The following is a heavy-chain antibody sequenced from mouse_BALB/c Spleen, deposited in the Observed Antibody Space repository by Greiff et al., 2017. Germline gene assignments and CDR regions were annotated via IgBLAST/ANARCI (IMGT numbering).Heavy chain of an antibody. CDR2: IYPGNSDT. J-gene: IGHJ1*01. CDR3: TRGGGGYFWYFDV. CDR1: GYTFTSYW. D-gene: IGHD2-3*01. V-gene: IGHV1-5*01. Sequence: EVQLQQSGTVLARPGASVKMSCKASGYTFTSYWMHWVKQRPGQGLEWIGAIYPGNSDTSYNQKFKGKAKLTAVTSTSTAYMELSSLTNEDSAVYYCTRGGGGYFWYFDVWGAGTTVTVSS.